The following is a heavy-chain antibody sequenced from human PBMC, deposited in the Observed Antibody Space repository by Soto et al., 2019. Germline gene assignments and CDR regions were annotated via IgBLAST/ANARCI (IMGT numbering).Heavy chain of an antibody. CDR3: AREGREGHACYYYYYGMDV. CDR2: IFNSGNT. V-gene: IGHV4-30-4*01. D-gene: IGHD3-10*01. CDR1: GGSITSGNYY. Sequence: PSETLSLTCTVSGGSITSGNYYWIWVRQPPGKGLEWIGYIFNSGNTYYNPSLKSRVSISVDTSKNQFSLKLSSVTAADTAVYYCAREGREGHACYYYYYGMDVWGQGTTVTVSS. J-gene: IGHJ6*02.